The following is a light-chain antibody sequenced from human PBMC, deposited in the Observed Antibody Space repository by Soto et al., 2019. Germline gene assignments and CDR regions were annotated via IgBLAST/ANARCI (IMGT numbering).Light chain of an antibody. V-gene: IGKV1-39*01. CDR3: QQSYSTPRT. Sequence: DIQMTQSPSSLSASVGDRVTITCRASQSVSSYVNWYQQKPGKAPNLLIHDASSVQSGVPSRFGGSGSGTDFTLTISSLQPEDFATYYCQQSYSTPRTFGQGTKVESK. J-gene: IGKJ1*01. CDR1: QSVSSY. CDR2: DAS.